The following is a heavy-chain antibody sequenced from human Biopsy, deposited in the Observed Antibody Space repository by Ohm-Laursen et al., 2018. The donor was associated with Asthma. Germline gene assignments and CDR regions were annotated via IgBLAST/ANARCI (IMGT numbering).Heavy chain of an antibody. CDR2: ISSSSSTI. D-gene: IGHD4-17*01. V-gene: IGHV3-48*02. J-gene: IGHJ4*02. CDR1: GFTFGDYC. Sequence: SLRLSCSASGFTFGDYCMSWVRQAPGQGLEWVSYISSSSSTIYYADSVKGRFTISRDNAKNSLYLQMNSLRDEDTAVYYCARPRWGPYGYWGQGTLVTVSS. CDR3: ARPRWGPYGY.